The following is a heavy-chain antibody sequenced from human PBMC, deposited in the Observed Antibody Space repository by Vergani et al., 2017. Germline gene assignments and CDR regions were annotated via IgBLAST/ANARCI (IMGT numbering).Heavy chain of an antibody. CDR1: GYSITSANY. D-gene: IGHD4-17*01. CDR2: MHRSGST. J-gene: IGHJ5*02. V-gene: IGHV4-38-2*02. Sequence: QVQLQESGPGLVKPSETVSLTCTVSGYSITSANYWAWIRQSPGKGLEWIGTMHRSGSTYYNPSLKSLGTISVDTSKNQLSLKLTSVTAVDTALYYCARHVGYGDSNFPGDWFDPWGQGTLVTVSS. CDR3: ARHVGYGDSNFPGDWFDP.